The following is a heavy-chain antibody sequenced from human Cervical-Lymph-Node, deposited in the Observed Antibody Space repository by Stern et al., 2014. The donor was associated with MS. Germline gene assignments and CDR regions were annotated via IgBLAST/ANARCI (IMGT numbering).Heavy chain of an antibody. Sequence: QVQLGQSGPEVKKPGASVKVSCKASGYTFSSYGIAWVRQDPGQGLQRMGWISAYNGNTNSAQKFQGRVTVTTDTSASTGYMELRSLRSDDTAVYYCARAYAADRFEHWGQGSLVIVSS. V-gene: IGHV1-18*01. CDR3: ARAYAADRFEH. J-gene: IGHJ4*02. D-gene: IGHD2-15*01. CDR1: GYTFSSYG. CDR2: ISAYNGNT.